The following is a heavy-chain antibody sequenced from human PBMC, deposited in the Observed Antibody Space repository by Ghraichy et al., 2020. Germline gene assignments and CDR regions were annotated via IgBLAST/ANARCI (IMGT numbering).Heavy chain of an antibody. CDR3: ARVKVGIQVWSYYFDY. D-gene: IGHD5-18*01. J-gene: IGHJ4*02. CDR1: RGTFSSYA. CDR2: IIPILGTA. V-gene: IGHV1-69*13. Sequence: SVKVSCKASRGTFSSYAISWVRQAPGQGLEWMGGIIPILGTANYAQKFQGRVTITADESTSTGYMELSSLRSEDTAVYYCARVKVGIQVWSYYFDYWGQGTLVTVSS.